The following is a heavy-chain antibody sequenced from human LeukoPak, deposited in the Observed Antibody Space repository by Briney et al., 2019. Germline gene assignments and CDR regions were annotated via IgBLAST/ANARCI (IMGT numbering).Heavy chain of an antibody. D-gene: IGHD6-19*01. CDR2: ISGGTT. J-gene: IGHJ4*02. CDR3: SRSSGWLSVY. CDR1: GFTFGDYL. V-gene: IGHV3-49*03. Sequence: GGSLRLSCTASGFTFGDYLMSWFRQAPGKGLEWIGFISGGTTEYAASVKGRFTISRDDSTSIAYLQMNSLTTEDTAVYSSSRSSGWLSVYWGQGTLVTVSS.